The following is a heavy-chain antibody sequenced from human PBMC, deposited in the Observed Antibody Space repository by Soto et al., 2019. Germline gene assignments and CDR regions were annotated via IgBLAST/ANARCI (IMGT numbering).Heavy chain of an antibody. CDR3: AKETSRFAVPPALDY. CDR2: ISYDGRNK. V-gene: IGHV3-30*18. J-gene: IGHJ4*02. D-gene: IGHD2-2*01. Sequence: QVQLVESGGGVVQPGGSLRLSCEASGFTFSSYAMHWVRQAPGKGLEWVAGISYDGRNKFSADSVKGRFTISRDNSQNTLYLQMNSLRPEDTAVYYCAKETSRFAVPPALDYWGQGTLVTVS. CDR1: GFTFSSYA.